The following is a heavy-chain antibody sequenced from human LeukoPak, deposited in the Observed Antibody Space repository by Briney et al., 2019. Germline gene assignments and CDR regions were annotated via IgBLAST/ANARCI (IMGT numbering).Heavy chain of an antibody. J-gene: IGHJ4*02. CDR2: ISAYNGNT. Sequence: EASVKVSCKASGYTFTSYGISWVRQAPGQGLEWMGRISAYNGNTNYAQKLQGRVTMTTDTSTSTAYMELRSLRSDDTAVYYCARDGGTTVTTPTDYWGQGTLVTVSS. CDR3: ARDGGTTVTTPTDY. V-gene: IGHV1-18*01. D-gene: IGHD4-17*01. CDR1: GYTFTSYG.